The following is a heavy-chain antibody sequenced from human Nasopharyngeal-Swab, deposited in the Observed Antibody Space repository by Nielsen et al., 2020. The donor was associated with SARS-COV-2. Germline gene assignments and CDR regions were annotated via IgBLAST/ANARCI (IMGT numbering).Heavy chain of an antibody. CDR2: IYPGDSDT. Sequence: GASLKISCKVSGYSFIDYWIGWVRQMPGRGLEWMGIIYPGDSDTRYNPSFQGQVTISADNSISTACLQWGSLKASDSAMYYCARPLAAASYYFDYWGQGTLVTVSS. CDR1: GYSFIDYW. V-gene: IGHV5-51*01. D-gene: IGHD6-25*01. CDR3: ARPLAAASYYFDY. J-gene: IGHJ4*02.